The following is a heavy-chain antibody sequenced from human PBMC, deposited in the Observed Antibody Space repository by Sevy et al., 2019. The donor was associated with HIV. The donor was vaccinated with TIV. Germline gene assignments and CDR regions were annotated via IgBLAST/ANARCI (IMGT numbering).Heavy chain of an antibody. CDR3: AGDGLSRFGELPLDY. V-gene: IGHV3-11*01. J-gene: IGHJ4*02. Sequence: GGCLRLSCAASGFTFSDYYMSWIRQAPGKGLEWVSYISSSGSTIYYADSVKGRFTISRDNAKNSLYLQMNSLRAEDTAVYYCAGDGLSRFGELPLDYWGQGTLVTVSS. CDR2: ISSSGSTI. D-gene: IGHD3-10*01. CDR1: GFTFSDYY.